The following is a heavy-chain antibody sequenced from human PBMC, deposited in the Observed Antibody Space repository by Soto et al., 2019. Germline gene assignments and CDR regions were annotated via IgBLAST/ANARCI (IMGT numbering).Heavy chain of an antibody. CDR2: VYHGGNT. D-gene: IGHD2-15*01. Sequence: PSETLSLTCAVSGFSISSGNYWGWIRKHPGKGLEWIGSVYHGGNTYHNPSLKSRVSISIDLSKNQFSLKLTSVTAADKAAYYCARARWYDAFNVWGQGTVVTVSS. CDR3: ARARWYDAFNV. J-gene: IGHJ3*01. V-gene: IGHV4-38-2*01. CDR1: GFSISSGNY.